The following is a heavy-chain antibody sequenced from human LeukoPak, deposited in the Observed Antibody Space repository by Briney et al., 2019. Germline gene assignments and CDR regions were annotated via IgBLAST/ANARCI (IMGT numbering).Heavy chain of an antibody. J-gene: IGHJ4*02. CDR1: GFTFSSYW. V-gene: IGHV3-74*01. CDR3: ASGGSSWSAHPFDC. CDR2: INTDGSST. D-gene: IGHD6-13*01. Sequence: GGSLRLSCAASGFTFSSYWMHWVRQAPGKGLVWVSRINTDGSSTSYADSVKGRFTISRDNAKNTLYLQMNSLRAEDTAVYYCASGGSSWSAHPFDCWGQGTLVTVSS.